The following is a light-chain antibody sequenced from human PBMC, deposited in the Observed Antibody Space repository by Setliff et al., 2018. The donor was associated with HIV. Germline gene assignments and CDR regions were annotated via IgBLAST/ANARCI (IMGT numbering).Light chain of an antibody. V-gene: IGLV2-14*01. CDR3: SSYTSSSYVV. J-gene: IGLJ2*01. CDR1: SSDVGTYDY. CDR2: DVS. Sequence: QSVLTQPASVSGSPGQSITISCAGASSDVGTYDYVSWYHQNPGKAPKLMIYDVSKRPSGVSNRFSGSKSGNTASLTISGLQAEDEADYYCSSYTSSSYVVFGGGTQLTVL.